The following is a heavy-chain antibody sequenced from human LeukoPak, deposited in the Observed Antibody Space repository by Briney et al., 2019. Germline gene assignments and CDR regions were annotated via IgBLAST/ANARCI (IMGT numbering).Heavy chain of an antibody. Sequence: ASVKVSCKASGYTFTGYYIHWVRQAPGQGLEWMGWINPHSGGTNYAQKFQGRVAMTRDTSISAAYMDLSRLRSDDTAVYYCARQGGSARYFDYWGQGTLVTVSS. CDR1: GYTFTGYY. CDR2: INPHSGGT. J-gene: IGHJ4*02. V-gene: IGHV1-2*02. CDR3: ARQGGSARYFDY. D-gene: IGHD3-16*02.